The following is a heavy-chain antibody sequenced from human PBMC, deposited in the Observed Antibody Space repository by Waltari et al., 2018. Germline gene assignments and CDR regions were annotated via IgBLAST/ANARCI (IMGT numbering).Heavy chain of an antibody. V-gene: IGHV3-48*04. CDR2: ISSSSSTI. CDR1: GFTFSSYS. D-gene: IGHD6-13*01. Sequence: EVQLVESGGGLVQPGGSLRLSCAASGFTFSSYSMNWVRQAPGKGLEWVSYISSSSSTIYYADSVKGRFTISRDNAKNSLYLQMNSLRAEDTALYYCAKPRGYGSSSWYVYAFDICGQGTMVTVSS. CDR3: AKPRGYGSSSWYVYAFDI. J-gene: IGHJ3*02.